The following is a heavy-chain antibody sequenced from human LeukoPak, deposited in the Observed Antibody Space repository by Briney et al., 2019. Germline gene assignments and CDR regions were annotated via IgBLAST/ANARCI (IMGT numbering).Heavy chain of an antibody. CDR2: IYSNSIT. Sequence: PPETLSLTSTVSGGPIFRHYFNWLRQAPGKGLECLGYIYSNSITTYNPSLRGRGTMSIATSRSQFSLGLTSVTAADTAIYYCARRAYYDTSGYSPASGYFDLWGRGTLVTVSS. CDR3: ARRAYYDTSGYSPASGYFDL. CDR1: GGPIFRHY. V-gene: IGHV4-4*08. D-gene: IGHD3-22*01. J-gene: IGHJ2*01.